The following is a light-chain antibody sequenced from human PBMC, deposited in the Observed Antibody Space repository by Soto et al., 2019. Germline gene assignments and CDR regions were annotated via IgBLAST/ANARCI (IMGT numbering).Light chain of an antibody. CDR2: GAS. V-gene: IGKV3-20*01. J-gene: IGKJ2*01. Sequence: EIVLTQSPDTLSLSPGERGTLSCTASQSVTSSQLAWYQQKPGQAPRLLVFGASSRATGIPDRFSGSGSETDFTLTINRLEPEDFAVYFCQQYAKSPYTFGQGTKVGVK. CDR3: QQYAKSPYT. CDR1: QSVTSSQ.